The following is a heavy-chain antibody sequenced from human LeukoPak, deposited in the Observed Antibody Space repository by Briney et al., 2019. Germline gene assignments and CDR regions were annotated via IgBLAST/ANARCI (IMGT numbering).Heavy chain of an antibody. V-gene: IGHV4-39*07. CDR3: ARGLYVYYDSSGFDWFDP. CDR1: GGSISSSSYY. CDR2: IYYSGST. J-gene: IGHJ5*02. D-gene: IGHD3-22*01. Sequence: SETLSLTCTVSGGSISSSSYYWGWIRQPPGKGLEWIGSIYYSGSTYYNPSLKSRVTISVDTSKNQFSLKLSSVTAADTAVYYCARGLYVYYDSSGFDWFDPWGQGTLVTVSS.